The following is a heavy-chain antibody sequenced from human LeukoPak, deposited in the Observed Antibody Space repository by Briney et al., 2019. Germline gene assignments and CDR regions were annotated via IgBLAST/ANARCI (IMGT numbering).Heavy chain of an antibody. Sequence: GGSLRLSCAASGFTFSSYAMSWVRQAPGKGLEWVSAISGSGGSTYYADSVKGRFTISRDNSKNTVYLQMNSLRAEDTAVYYCAKDTPHGRDIVVVPAAIYAPGYYYGMDVWGQGTTVTVSS. CDR2: ISGSGGST. J-gene: IGHJ6*02. D-gene: IGHD2-2*01. V-gene: IGHV3-23*01. CDR3: AKDTPHGRDIVVVPAAIYAPGYYYGMDV. CDR1: GFTFSSYA.